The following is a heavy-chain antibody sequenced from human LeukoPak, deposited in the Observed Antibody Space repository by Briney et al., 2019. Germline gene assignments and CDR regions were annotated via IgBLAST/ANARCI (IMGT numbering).Heavy chain of an antibody. D-gene: IGHD3-22*01. Sequence: PSETLSLTCAVYGGSFSGYYWSWIRQPPGKGLEWIGEINHSGSTNYNPSLKSRVTISVDTSKNQFSLKLSSVTAADTAVYYCARGLKIRSYYDSSGYYYWFDPWGQGTLVNVSS. J-gene: IGHJ5*02. V-gene: IGHV4-34*01. CDR2: INHSGST. CDR1: GGSFSGYY. CDR3: ARGLKIRSYYDSSGYYYWFDP.